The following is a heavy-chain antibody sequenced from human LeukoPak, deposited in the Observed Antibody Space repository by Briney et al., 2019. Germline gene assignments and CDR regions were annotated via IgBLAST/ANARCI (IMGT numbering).Heavy chain of an antibody. J-gene: IGHJ5*02. CDR1: GYTFYRNG. V-gene: IGHV3-30*04. CDR2: ISYDGSNK. D-gene: IGHD6-13*01. Sequence: SHTLSPEASGYTFYRNGVHWGRHAPGKRLERGAVISYDGSNKYYADSVKGRFTISRDNSKNTLYLQMNSLRAEDTAVYYCARSDSGIAAANWFDPWGQGTLVTVSS. CDR3: ARSDSGIAAANWFDP.